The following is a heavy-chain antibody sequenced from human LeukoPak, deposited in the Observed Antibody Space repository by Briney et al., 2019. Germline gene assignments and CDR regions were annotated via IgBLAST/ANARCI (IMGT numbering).Heavy chain of an antibody. CDR3: ARDFCDH. CDR1: GFAFSSYD. CDR2: IASSSSYI. J-gene: IGHJ5*02. V-gene: IGHV3-21*01. Sequence: GGSLRLSCAASGFAFSSYDMNWVRQAPGKGLEWVSSIASSSSYIYYADSMKGRFTISRDNAKNSLYLQMNSLRAEDTAVYYCARDFCDHWGQGTLVTVSS. D-gene: IGHD3-3*01.